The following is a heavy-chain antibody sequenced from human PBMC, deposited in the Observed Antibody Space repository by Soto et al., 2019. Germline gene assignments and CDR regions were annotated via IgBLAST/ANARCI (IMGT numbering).Heavy chain of an antibody. CDR2: IYSGGAT. CDR1: GFSVSTSH. D-gene: IGHD2-15*01. V-gene: IGHV3-53*01. CDR3: ARDGYCSGGSCYSVPVFDF. Sequence: PGGSLRLSCAAAGFSVSTSHMNWVRQTPGKGLEWVSVIYSGGATYYADSVKGRFTISRDNSKNTLYLQMNSLRAEDTAVYYCARDGYCSGGSCYSVPVFDFWGQGTLVTVSS. J-gene: IGHJ4*02.